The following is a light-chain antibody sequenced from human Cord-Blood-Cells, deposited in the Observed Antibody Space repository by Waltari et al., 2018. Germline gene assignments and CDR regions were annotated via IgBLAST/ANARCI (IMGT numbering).Light chain of an antibody. Sequence: DIQIAQALSTPSASVAVSVSITCRASQSSSSRLAWYQQKPGKAPKGLIYKASSLESRVTSRFSGSRSGTAFSLTIISMQPDDFVTEYCQQYNSSPLTFGGGTKVEIK. CDR2: KAS. J-gene: IGKJ4*01. CDR1: QSSSSR. V-gene: IGKV1-5*03. CDR3: QQYNSSPLT.